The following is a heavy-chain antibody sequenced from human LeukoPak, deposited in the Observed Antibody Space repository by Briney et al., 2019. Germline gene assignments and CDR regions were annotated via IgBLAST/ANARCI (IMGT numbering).Heavy chain of an antibody. D-gene: IGHD4-17*01. J-gene: IGHJ4*02. Sequence: GGALRLSCAVSGFTFSSYWMSWFRQAPGKGLEWVANINQDGSQKFSVDSVKGRFTISRDNAKNSLSLQMNSLRVEDTAVYYCARDWFDGDYDRFDYWGQGTLVTVSS. CDR1: GFTFSSYW. CDR3: ARDWFDGDYDRFDY. CDR2: INQDGSQK. V-gene: IGHV3-7*03.